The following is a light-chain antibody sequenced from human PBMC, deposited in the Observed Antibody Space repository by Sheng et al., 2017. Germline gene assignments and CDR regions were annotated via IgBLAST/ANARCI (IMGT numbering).Light chain of an antibody. CDR3: SSYTGRIVYV. Sequence: QSALTQPASVSGSPGQSITISCTGTSSDVGAYIYVSWYQQHPGKAPKLILYDVTTRPLGVSNRFSGSKSGNTASLTISGLQPEDEADYYCSSYTGRIVYVFGTGTKVTVL. V-gene: IGLV2-14*03. CDR2: DVT. J-gene: IGLJ1*01. CDR1: SSDVGAYIY.